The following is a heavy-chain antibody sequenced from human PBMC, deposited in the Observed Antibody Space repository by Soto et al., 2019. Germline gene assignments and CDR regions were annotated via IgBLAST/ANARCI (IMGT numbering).Heavy chain of an antibody. CDR1: GFSFSSFA. V-gene: IGHV3-23*01. CDR3: AKTRGAMIYAISVYGMDV. D-gene: IGHD2-8*01. J-gene: IGHJ6*02. CDR2: ISGSADST. Sequence: EVQLLESGGGFIHPGGSLRLSCAASGFSFSSFAMNWVRQAPGKGLEWVSIISGSADSTFYADSVKGRFTISRDNSKSTLYPKINSVRVEDTAVYYCAKTRGAMIYAISVYGMDVWGQGTTVTVSS.